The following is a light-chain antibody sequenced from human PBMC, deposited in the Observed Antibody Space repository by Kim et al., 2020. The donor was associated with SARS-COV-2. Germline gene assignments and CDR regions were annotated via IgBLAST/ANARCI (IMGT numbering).Light chain of an antibody. J-gene: IGKJ4*01. Sequence: EIVLTQSPGTLSLSPGERATLSCRASQSVTSSYIAWYQQKPGQAPRLLIYGASSRATGIPDRFTGSGSGTDFTLSISRPEPDDFAVYYCQQYGTSPLTFGGGTKVDIK. CDR2: GAS. CDR1: QSVTSSY. CDR3: QQYGTSPLT. V-gene: IGKV3-20*01.